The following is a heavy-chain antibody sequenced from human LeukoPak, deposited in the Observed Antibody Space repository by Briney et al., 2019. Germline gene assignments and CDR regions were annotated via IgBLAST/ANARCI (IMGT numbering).Heavy chain of an antibody. CDR2: IKSKTDGGTT. D-gene: IGHD2-2*01. V-gene: IGHV3-15*01. J-gene: IGHJ3*02. CDR1: GFTFSNAW. CDR3: TTANCASTSCYWARDAFDI. Sequence: PGGSLRLSCVGSGFTFSNAWMSWVRQAPGKGLEWVGRIKSKTDGGTTDYAAPVKGRFTISRDDSKTTLYLQINSLKTEDTAVYFCTTANCASTSCYWARDAFDIWGQGTMVTVSS.